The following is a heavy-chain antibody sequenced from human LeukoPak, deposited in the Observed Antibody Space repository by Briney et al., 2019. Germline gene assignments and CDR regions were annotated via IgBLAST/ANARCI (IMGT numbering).Heavy chain of an antibody. D-gene: IGHD7-27*01. CDR3: AFDTPLATG. J-gene: IGHJ4*02. Sequence: SETLSLICVAYGWFFSCYYWNWLRQPPGKGLEWIGEINHSGSTNYNPSLKSRVTISVDTSKNQFSLKLSSVTAADSAVYYCAFDTPLATGWGQGTLVSVS. CDR1: GWFFSCYY. V-gene: IGHV4-34*01. CDR2: INHSGST.